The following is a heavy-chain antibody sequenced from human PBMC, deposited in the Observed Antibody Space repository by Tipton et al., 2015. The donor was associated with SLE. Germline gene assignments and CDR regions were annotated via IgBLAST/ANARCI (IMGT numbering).Heavy chain of an antibody. CDR3: ATYSIGWTKAFHI. V-gene: IGHV4-39*07. CDR2: LYYSGNT. J-gene: IGHJ3*02. CDR1: GASISSSTYY. Sequence: TLSLTCTVSGASISSSTYYWGWIRQAPGKGLEWIGNLYYSGNTYYNPSLKSRVTISLDTSKKQFSLKLHSVTATDTAMYYCATYSIGWTKAFHIWGQGTMVTVSS. D-gene: IGHD6-25*01.